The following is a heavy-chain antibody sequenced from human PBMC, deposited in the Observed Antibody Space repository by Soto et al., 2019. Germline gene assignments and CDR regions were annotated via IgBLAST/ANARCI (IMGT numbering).Heavy chain of an antibody. CDR2: IYYSGST. CDR1: GGSISSYY. V-gene: IGHV4-59*01. D-gene: IGHD3-3*01. CDR3: ARTPYDFWSGYRSGYYMDV. J-gene: IGHJ6*03. Sequence: QVQLQESGPGLVKPSETLSLTCTVSGGSISSYYWSWIRQPPGKGLEWIGYIYYSGSTNYNPSLKSRVTISVDTSKNQFSLKLSSVTAADTAVYYCARTPYDFWSGYRSGYYMDVWGKGTTVTVSS.